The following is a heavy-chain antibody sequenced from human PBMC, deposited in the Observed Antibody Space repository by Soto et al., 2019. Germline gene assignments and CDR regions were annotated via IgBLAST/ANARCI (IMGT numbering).Heavy chain of an antibody. CDR1: GFTFSSYW. J-gene: IGHJ4*02. CDR2: INSDGSST. Sequence: GGSLRLSCAASGFTFSSYWMHWVRQAPGKGLVWVSRINSDGSSTSYADSVKGRFTISRDNAKNTLYLQMNSLRAEDTAVYYCARGSRLKSFYGELDDYWGQGTLVTVSS. CDR3: ARGSRLKSFYGELDDY. V-gene: IGHV3-74*01. D-gene: IGHD3-10*01.